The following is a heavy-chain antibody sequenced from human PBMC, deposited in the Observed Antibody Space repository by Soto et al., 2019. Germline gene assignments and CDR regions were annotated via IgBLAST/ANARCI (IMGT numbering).Heavy chain of an antibody. CDR1: GGTFSSYT. Sequence: QVQLVQSGAEVKKPGSSVKVSCKASGGTFSSYTISWVRQAPGQGHEWMGRIIPILGIANYAQKFQGRVTITADKSTSTAYMELSSLRSEDTAVYYCARGIEYQLLCCAFDIWGQGTMVTVSS. CDR3: ARGIEYQLLCCAFDI. D-gene: IGHD2-2*01. V-gene: IGHV1-69*02. CDR2: IIPILGIA. J-gene: IGHJ3*02.